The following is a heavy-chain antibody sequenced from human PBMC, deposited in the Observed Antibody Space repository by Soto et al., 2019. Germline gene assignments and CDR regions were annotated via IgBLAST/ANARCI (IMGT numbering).Heavy chain of an antibody. V-gene: IGHV3-33*01. Sequence: PGGSLRLSCAASGFTFSSYGMHWVRQAPGKGLEWVAVIWYDGSNKYYADSVKGRFTISRDNSKNTLYLQMNSLRAEDTAVYYCARDQCPSGYYTPTLCSADYWGQGTLVTVSS. CDR1: GFTFSSYG. D-gene: IGHD3-3*01. J-gene: IGHJ4*02. CDR3: ARDQCPSGYYTPTLCSADY. CDR2: IWYDGSNK.